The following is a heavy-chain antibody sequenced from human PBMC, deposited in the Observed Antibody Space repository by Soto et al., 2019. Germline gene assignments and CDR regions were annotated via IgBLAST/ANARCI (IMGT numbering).Heavy chain of an antibody. V-gene: IGHV4-59*01. D-gene: IGHD2-2*01. CDR1: GGCMSTYY. CDR3: ARHHCSSTSCKAFDI. CDR2: IYYSGST. J-gene: IGHJ3*02. Sequence: SETLSLTCAVSGGCMSTYYWSWIRQPPGKGLEWIGYIYYSGSTNYSPSLKSRVTISVDTSKNQFSLKLNSVTAADTAVYYCARHHCSSTSCKAFDIWGQGTLVTVSS.